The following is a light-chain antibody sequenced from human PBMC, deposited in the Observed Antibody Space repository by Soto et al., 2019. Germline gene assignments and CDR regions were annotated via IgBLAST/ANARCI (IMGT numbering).Light chain of an antibody. CDR2: GNN. CDR1: SSNIGAGYD. J-gene: IGLJ2*01. Sequence: QSVLTQPPSVSGAPGQRVTISCTGTSSNIGAGYDVHWYQQLPGTAPKLLIYGNNNRPSGVPDRFSGSKSGTSASLAITGLEAEDEADYYCQSYASSLSGVVFGGGTKVTVL. CDR3: QSYASSLSGVV. V-gene: IGLV1-40*01.